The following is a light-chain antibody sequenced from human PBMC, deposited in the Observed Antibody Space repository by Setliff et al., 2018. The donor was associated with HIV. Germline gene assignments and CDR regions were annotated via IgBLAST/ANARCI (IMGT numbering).Light chain of an antibody. CDR3: CSYSGDSVWV. J-gene: IGLJ3*02. CDR1: SGDISDY. Sequence: QSALTQPASVSGSPGQSIAIACTGASGDISDYVSRYQLHPGKAPKLMIYDVSYRPSGVSSRFSGSRSGNTASLTISGLQPEDEADYFCCSYSGDSVWVFGAGTQLTVL. V-gene: IGLV2-14*03. CDR2: DVS.